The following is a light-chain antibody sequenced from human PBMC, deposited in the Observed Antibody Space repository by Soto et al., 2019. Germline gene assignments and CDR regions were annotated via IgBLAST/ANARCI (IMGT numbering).Light chain of an antibody. Sequence: EIVLTQSPGTLSLSPGERATLSCRASQSVSSTYLIWYQQKPGQAPRLLIYGASSRATGVPDRFSGSGSGTEFTLTINSLQSEDFAVYFCQQYDNLPLTFGPGTKVDIK. V-gene: IGKV3-20*01. CDR1: QSVSSTY. CDR2: GAS. CDR3: QQYDNLPLT. J-gene: IGKJ3*01.